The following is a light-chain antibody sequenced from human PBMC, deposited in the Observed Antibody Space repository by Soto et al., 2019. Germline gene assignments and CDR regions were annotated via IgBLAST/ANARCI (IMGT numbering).Light chain of an antibody. Sequence: QSALTQPPSASGSPGQSVTISCTGTSSDVGGYNYVSWYQQYPGRAPKLMIYEVTKRPSGVPDRFSGSKSGNTASLTVSGLQVEEGADYYSSSSAASNNFFFVFGGGTKLTVL. CDR3: SSSAASNNFFFV. V-gene: IGLV2-8*01. CDR2: EVT. CDR1: SSDVGGYNY. J-gene: IGLJ2*01.